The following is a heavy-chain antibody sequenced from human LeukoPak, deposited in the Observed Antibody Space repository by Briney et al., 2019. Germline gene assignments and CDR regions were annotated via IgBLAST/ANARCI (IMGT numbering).Heavy chain of an antibody. Sequence: GGSLRLSCAASGFTFSSYSMNWVRQAPGKGLEWVSYISSSSSTIYYADSVKGRFTISRDNAKNSLYLQMNSLRAEDTAVYYCARVPIVVVPAAYSGDYWGQGTLVTVSS. CDR2: ISSSSSTI. V-gene: IGHV3-48*04. D-gene: IGHD2-2*01. J-gene: IGHJ4*02. CDR1: GFTFSSYS. CDR3: ARVPIVVVPAAYSGDY.